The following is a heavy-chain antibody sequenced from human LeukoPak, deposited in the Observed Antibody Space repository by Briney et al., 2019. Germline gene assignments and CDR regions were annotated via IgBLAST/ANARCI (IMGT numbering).Heavy chain of an antibody. D-gene: IGHD3-3*01. CDR3: ARERKYYDFWSGGYYYYMDV. CDR2: IYTSGST. CDR1: GGSISSYY. Sequence: SETLSLTCTVSGGSISSYYWSWIRQPAGKGLEWIGRIYTSGSTNYNPSLKSRVTMSVDTSKNQFSLKLSSVTAADTAVYYCARERKYYDFWSGGYYYYMDVWGKGTTVTVSS. J-gene: IGHJ6*03. V-gene: IGHV4-4*07.